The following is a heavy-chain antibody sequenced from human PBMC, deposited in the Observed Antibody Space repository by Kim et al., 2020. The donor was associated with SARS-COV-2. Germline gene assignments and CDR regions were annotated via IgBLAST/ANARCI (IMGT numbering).Heavy chain of an antibody. CDR3: ARDYAGYFKGLDV. D-gene: IGHD3-9*01. CDR1: GFAMSSYG. J-gene: IGHJ6*02. V-gene: IGHV3-33*01. CDR2: ICYDGGNK. Sequence: GGSLRLSCAASGFAMSSYGMHWVRQAPGKGLEWVSLICYDGGNKYYADSVKGRFTISRDNSKNTLYLQMNSLRAEDTAVYYCARDYAGYFKGLDVWGQGT.